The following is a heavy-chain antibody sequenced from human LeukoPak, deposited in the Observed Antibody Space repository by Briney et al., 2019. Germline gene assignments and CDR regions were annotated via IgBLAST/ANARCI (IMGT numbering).Heavy chain of an antibody. Sequence: PSETLSLTCAVYGGSFSGYYWRWIRQPPGKGLEWIGEINHSGSTNYNPSLKSRVTISVDTSKNQFSLKLSSVTAADTAVYYCARFNYDSSGSQRHLDYWGQGTLVTVSS. CDR3: ARFNYDSSGSQRHLDY. CDR2: INHSGST. V-gene: IGHV4-34*01. CDR1: GGSFSGYY. J-gene: IGHJ4*02. D-gene: IGHD3-22*01.